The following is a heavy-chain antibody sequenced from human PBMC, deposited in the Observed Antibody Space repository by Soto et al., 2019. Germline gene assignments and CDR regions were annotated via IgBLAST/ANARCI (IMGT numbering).Heavy chain of an antibody. J-gene: IGHJ4*02. D-gene: IGHD6-13*01. CDR2: IPNGGST. CDR1: GGSISSYY. CDR3: ARLLSSSIGY. Sequence: SETLSLTCTVSGGSISSYYWTWIRQTPGKGLEWIGNIPNGGSTNYNPSLKSRVTISVDTSKNQFSLKLSSVTAADTAVYYCARLLSSSIGYWGQGILVTVSS. V-gene: IGHV4-59*01.